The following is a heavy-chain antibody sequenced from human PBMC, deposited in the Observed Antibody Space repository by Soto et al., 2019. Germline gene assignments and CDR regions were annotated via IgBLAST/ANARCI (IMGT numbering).Heavy chain of an antibody. CDR1: GFTVSSNY. V-gene: IGHV3-66*01. D-gene: IGHD4-17*01. CDR2: IYRGGNT. J-gene: IGHJ4*02. Sequence: GGSLRLSCAVSGFTVSSNYMRWVRQAPGKGLEWVSVIYRGGNTFYTDSVKGRFTISRDNSNNTLYLQMNSLRVEDTAVYYCARDPLGPQTTVNVWGQGTLVTGSS. CDR3: ARDPLGPQTTVNV.